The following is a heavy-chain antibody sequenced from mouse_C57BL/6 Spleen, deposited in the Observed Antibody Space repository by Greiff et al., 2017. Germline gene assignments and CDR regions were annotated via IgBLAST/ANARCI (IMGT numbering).Heavy chain of an antibody. CDR2: ISSGGSYT. J-gene: IGHJ4*01. CDR3: ARFYDYDGVYAMDY. D-gene: IGHD2-4*01. V-gene: IGHV5-6*01. Sequence: DVHLVESGGDLVKPGGSLKLSCAASGFTFSSYGMSWVRQTPDKRLEWVATISSGGSYTYYPESVKGRFTISRDNAKNTLYLQMSSLKSEDTAMYYCARFYDYDGVYAMDYWGQGTSVTVSS. CDR1: GFTFSSYG.